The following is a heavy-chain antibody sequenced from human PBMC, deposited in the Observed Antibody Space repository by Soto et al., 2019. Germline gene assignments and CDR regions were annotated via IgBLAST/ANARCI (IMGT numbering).Heavy chain of an antibody. CDR3: VKDRAIDY. J-gene: IGHJ4*01. V-gene: IGHV3-23*01. CDR2: ISGSGGST. Sequence: GGSLRLSCAASGFTFSSYAMSWVRQAPGKGLEWVSAISGSGGSTYYADSVKGRFTISRDNSKNSLFLQMSSLTTEDTAVYYCVKDRAIDYWGQGTLVTVSS. CDR1: GFTFSSYA. D-gene: IGHD3-10*01.